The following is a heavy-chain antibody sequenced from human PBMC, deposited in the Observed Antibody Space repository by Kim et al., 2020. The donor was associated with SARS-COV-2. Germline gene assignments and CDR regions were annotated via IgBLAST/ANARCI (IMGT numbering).Heavy chain of an antibody. V-gene: IGHV1-69*01. D-gene: IGHD3-10*01. Sequence: QKFQGRVTMTADESTSTAYMELSSLRSEDTAVYYCARGGYGSGSYIFWFDPWGQGTLVTVSS. J-gene: IGHJ5*02. CDR3: ARGGYGSGSYIFWFDP.